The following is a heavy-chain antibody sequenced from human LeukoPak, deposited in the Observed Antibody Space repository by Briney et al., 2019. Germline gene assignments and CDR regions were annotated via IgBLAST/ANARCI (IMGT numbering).Heavy chain of an antibody. Sequence: GGSLRLSCVASGFSFSNAWMSWVRQAPGKGLEWVGRIKSETDGGTIDYAAPVKGRFTISRDDSKNTLYLQMNSLKTEDTAVYYCAGRNQFDFWGQGTLVTVSS. V-gene: IGHV3-15*01. CDR3: AGRNQFDF. J-gene: IGHJ4*02. CDR1: GFSFSNAW. CDR2: IKSETDGGTI. D-gene: IGHD1-14*01.